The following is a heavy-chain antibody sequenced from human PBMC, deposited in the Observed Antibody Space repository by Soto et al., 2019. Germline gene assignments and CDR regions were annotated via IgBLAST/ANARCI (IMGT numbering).Heavy chain of an antibody. CDR1: GFPFSSYL. D-gene: IGHD4-4*01. Sequence: GGSLRLSCAASGFPFSSYLMSWVRQAPGKGLEWVSGISGGGSNTFYADYVKGRFTISRDNSKNTLLLQMNSLGAEDTAVYYCAKDSNKYSSSLRGRYFDYWGQGIGVTVSS. J-gene: IGHJ4*02. V-gene: IGHV3-23*01. CDR2: ISGGGSNT. CDR3: AKDSNKYSSSLRGRYFDY.